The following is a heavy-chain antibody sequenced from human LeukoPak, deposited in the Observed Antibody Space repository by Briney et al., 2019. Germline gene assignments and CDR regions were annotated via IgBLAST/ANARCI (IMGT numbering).Heavy chain of an antibody. CDR2: INPNSGSA. J-gene: IGHJ4*02. CDR3: ARGLYSGWYVY. CDR1: GYIFTSYQ. Sequence: ASVKVSCKASGYIFTSYQMHWLRQAPGQGLEWMGIINPNSGSASYAQEFQGRVTMTRDTSTSTVYMELSSLTSQDTAVYYCARGLYSGWYVYWGQGTLVTVSS. V-gene: IGHV1-46*01. D-gene: IGHD6-19*01.